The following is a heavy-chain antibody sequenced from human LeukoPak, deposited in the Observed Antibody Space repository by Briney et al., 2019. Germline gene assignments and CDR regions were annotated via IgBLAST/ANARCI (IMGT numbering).Heavy chain of an antibody. D-gene: IGHD2/OR15-2a*01. J-gene: IGHJ4*02. V-gene: IGHV3-15*01. CDR2: IKSKTDGGTT. CDR1: GFTFSNAW. CDR3: TREFLWFGLSDY. Sequence: NPGGSLRLSCAASGFTFSNAWMSWVRQAPGKGLEWVGRIKSKTDGGTTDYAAPVKGRLSISRDDSKNTLYLQMNSLKTEDTAVYYCTREFLWFGLSDYWGQGTLVTVSS.